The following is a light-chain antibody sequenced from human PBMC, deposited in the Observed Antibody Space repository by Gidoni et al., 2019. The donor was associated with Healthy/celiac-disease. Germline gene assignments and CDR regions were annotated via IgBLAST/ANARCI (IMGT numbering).Light chain of an antibody. CDR1: QGIRRA. V-gene: IGKV1-13*02. CDR3: QQFNSYSYT. J-gene: IGKJ2*01. Sequence: AIQLTQPPSSLSASAGDRVTITCRASQGIRRALAWYQQKPGKAHKLLIYDASSLESGVPSRFRGTGTGTDFTLTISSLQHEDFAIYYCQQFNSYSYTFXXXTKLEIK. CDR2: DAS.